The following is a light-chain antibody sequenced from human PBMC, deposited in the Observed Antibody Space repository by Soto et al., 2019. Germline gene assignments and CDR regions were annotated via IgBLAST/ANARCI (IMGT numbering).Light chain of an antibody. Sequence: QSVLTQPASASGSPGQSITISCTGTSSDVGSYNLVSWYQQHPGKAPKLMIYEVSKRPSGVSNRFSGSKSGNTASLTISGLQAEDEADYYCCSYAGSSTSRVFGGGTKVTVL. CDR1: SSDVGSYNL. V-gene: IGLV2-23*02. CDR2: EVS. J-gene: IGLJ3*02. CDR3: CSYAGSSTSRV.